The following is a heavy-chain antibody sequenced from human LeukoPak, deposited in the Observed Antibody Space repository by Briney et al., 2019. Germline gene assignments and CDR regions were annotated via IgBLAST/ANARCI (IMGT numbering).Heavy chain of an antibody. CDR1: GFTFSNAW. V-gene: IGHV3-15*01. D-gene: IGHD4-23*01. CDR3: TTRSSTLVTPVRPIDYDAFDI. Sequence: GGSLRLSCAASGFTFSNAWMSWVRQAPGKGLEWVGRIKSKTDGGTTDYAAPVKGRFTISRDDSKDMLSLQMNSLKTEDTAVYFCTTRSSTLVTPVRPIDYDAFDIWGQGTMVTVSS. CDR2: IKSKTDGGTT. J-gene: IGHJ3*02.